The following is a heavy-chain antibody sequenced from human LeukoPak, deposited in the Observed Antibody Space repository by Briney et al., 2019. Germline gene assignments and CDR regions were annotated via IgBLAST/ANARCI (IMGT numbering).Heavy chain of an antibody. CDR3: ARDYCSSTSCLFDY. CDR1: GYTFTGYH. D-gene: IGHD2-2*01. Sequence: ASVKDSCMASGYTFTGYHMHWVRQAPGQGLEWMGRINTNSGDTDYAQELQGRVTMTRDTPISTAYMAANRLRADETDVYYCARDYCSSTSCLFDYWGQGTLVTVPS. CDR2: INTNSGDT. V-gene: IGHV1-2*05. J-gene: IGHJ4*02.